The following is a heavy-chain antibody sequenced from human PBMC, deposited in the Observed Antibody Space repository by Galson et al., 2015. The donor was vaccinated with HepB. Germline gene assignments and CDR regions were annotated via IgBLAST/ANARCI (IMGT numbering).Heavy chain of an antibody. D-gene: IGHD2-2*02. CDR1: GFTFSSYS. CDR3: AGGCSSTTCYTRFLGWFDP. J-gene: IGHJ5*02. Sequence: SLRLSCAASGFTFSSYSMNWVRQAPGKGLEWVSYISSSSSTIYYADSVKGRFTISRDNAKNSLYLQMNSLRDEDTAVYYCAGGCSSTTCYTRFLGWFDPWGQGTLVTVSS. CDR2: ISSSSSTI. V-gene: IGHV3-48*02.